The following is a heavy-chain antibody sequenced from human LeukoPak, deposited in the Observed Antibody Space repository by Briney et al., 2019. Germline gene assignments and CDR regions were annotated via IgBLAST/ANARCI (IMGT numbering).Heavy chain of an antibody. J-gene: IGHJ4*02. Sequence: ASVKVSCKASGGTFSSYAISWVRQAPGQGLEWMGGIIPIFGTANYAQKFQGRVTITADESTSTAYMELSSLRSEDTAVYYCAREGREKGYYDSSGYYLDYWGQGTLVIVSS. D-gene: IGHD3-22*01. CDR1: GGTFSSYA. CDR2: IIPIFGTA. V-gene: IGHV1-69*01. CDR3: AREGREKGYYDSSGYYLDY.